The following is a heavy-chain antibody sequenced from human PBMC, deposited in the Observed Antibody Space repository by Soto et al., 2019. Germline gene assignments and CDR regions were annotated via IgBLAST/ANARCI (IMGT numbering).Heavy chain of an antibody. V-gene: IGHV2-5*02. CDR3: AHDSYYYGSGSYTG. CDR2: IYWDDDK. D-gene: IGHD3-10*01. Sequence: QITLKESGPTLVKPTQTLTLTCTFSGFSLSTSGVGVGWIRQPPGKALEWLALIYWDDDKRYSPSLKSRLTITNDTSKNQVVLTMTNMDPVDTATYYCAHDSYYYGSGSYTGWGQGTLVTVSS. J-gene: IGHJ4*02. CDR1: GFSLSTSGVG.